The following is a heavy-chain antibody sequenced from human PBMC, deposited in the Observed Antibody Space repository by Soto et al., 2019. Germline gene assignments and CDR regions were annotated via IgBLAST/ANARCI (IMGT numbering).Heavy chain of an antibody. Sequence: DVQLVESGGGLIQPGGSLRLSCATSEFTVSSSYMSWVRQTPGRGLQWISTIYADGSTYYADSVKGRFTISRDSSKNTLYLQINGLRAEDTAVYYCARLTLLAAITRAFDSWGQGTLVTVSS. CDR1: EFTVSSSY. V-gene: IGHV3-53*01. CDR2: IYADGST. D-gene: IGHD5-12*01. J-gene: IGHJ4*02. CDR3: ARLTLLAAITRAFDS.